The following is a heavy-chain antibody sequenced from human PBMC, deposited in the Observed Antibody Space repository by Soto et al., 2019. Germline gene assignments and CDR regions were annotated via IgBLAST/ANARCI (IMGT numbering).Heavy chain of an antibody. CDR3: ALLTYYYDSSGYYSSAEYFQH. CDR1: AFSLSTGGVG. CDR2: IYWDDDK. V-gene: IGHV2-5*02. D-gene: IGHD3-22*01. Sequence: SGPTLVNPTQTLTLTCTFSAFSLSTGGVGVGWIRQPPGKALEWLALIYWDDDKRYSPSLRSRLTITKDTSKNQVVLTMTNMDPVDTATYYCALLTYYYDSSGYYSSAEYFQHWGQGTPVTVSS. J-gene: IGHJ1*01.